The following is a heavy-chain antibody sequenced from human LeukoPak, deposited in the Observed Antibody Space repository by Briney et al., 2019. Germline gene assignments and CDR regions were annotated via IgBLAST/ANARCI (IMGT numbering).Heavy chain of an antibody. Sequence: GGSLRLSCAASGFTFSDYYMSWIRQAPGKGLEWVSYISSSGSSIYYADSVKGRFTISRDNAKNSLYLQMNSLRSEDTAVYYCARDLANQPTYQLLGQFDYWGQGTLVTVSS. CDR1: GFTFSDYY. J-gene: IGHJ4*02. CDR3: ARDLANQPTYQLLGQFDY. D-gene: IGHD2-2*01. V-gene: IGHV3-11*01. CDR2: ISSSGSSI.